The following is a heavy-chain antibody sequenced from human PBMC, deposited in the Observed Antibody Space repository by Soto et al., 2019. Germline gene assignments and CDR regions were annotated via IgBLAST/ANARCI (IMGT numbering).Heavy chain of an antibody. V-gene: IGHV3-23*01. D-gene: IGHD3-22*01. CDR3: ARIRAGYDSSGYFSAFDI. J-gene: IGHJ3*02. CDR1: GITFTTYA. CDR2: ISRRGDTT. Sequence: GGSLRLSGAASGITFTTYAMSWGRQAPGKGLEWVSVISRRGDTTYYADSVKGRFTISIDKSKNTLYLKMNILRAEDRAVYYCARIRAGYDSSGYFSAFDIWGQGTMVTVSS.